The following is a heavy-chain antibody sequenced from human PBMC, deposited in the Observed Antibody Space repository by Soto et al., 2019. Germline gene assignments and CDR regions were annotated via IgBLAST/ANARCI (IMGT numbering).Heavy chain of an antibody. D-gene: IGHD4-17*01. CDR3: ASEGSPRYGDYRVGADY. V-gene: IGHV4-39*07. CDR1: GGSISSSSYY. J-gene: IGHJ4*02. Sequence: SETLSLTCTVSGGSISSSSYYWGWIRQPPGKGLEWIGSIYYSGSTYSNPSLKSRFTISVDTSKNQFSLKLSSVTAADTAVYYCASEGSPRYGDYRVGADYWGQGTLVTVSS. CDR2: IYYSGST.